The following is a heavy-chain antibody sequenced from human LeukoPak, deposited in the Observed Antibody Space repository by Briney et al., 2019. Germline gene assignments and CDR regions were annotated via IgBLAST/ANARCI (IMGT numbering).Heavy chain of an antibody. V-gene: IGHV4-34*01. D-gene: IGHD1-26*01. CDR2: INHSGNS. CDR1: GGSFSDYY. Sequence: SETLSLTCAVYGGSFSDYYFTWIRQPPGKGLEWIGDINHSGNSSHNKSLKSRVTISVDTSKNQVSLELNSVTVADTAVYYCGMFAVIVGGALDIWGQGTVVTVSS. CDR3: GMFAVIVGGALDI. J-gene: IGHJ3*02.